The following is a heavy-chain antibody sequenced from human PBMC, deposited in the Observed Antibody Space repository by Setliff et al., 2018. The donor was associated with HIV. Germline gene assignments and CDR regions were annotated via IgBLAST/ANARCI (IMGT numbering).Heavy chain of an antibody. CDR2: INHSGST. D-gene: IGHD1-26*01. Sequence: SETLSLTCAVYGGSFSSYYWSWIRQPPGKGLEWIGEINHSGSTNYNPSLTSRVTISVDTSKNQFSLKLTSVTAADAAVYYCARRRPPPSGLYSAYYMDVWGTGTTVTVSS. CDR3: ARRRPPPSGLYSAYYMDV. V-gene: IGHV4-34*01. CDR1: GGSFSSYY. J-gene: IGHJ6*03.